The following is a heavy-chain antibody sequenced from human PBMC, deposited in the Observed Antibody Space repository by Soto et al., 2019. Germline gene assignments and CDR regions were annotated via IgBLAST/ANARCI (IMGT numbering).Heavy chain of an antibody. J-gene: IGHJ6*02. D-gene: IGHD2-15*01. CDR2: TYYRSKWYN. CDR1: GDSVSSNSAA. Sequence: PSPTLSLTCAISGDSVSSNSAAWNWIMQSPSRGLEWLGRTYYRSKWYNDYAVSVKSRITINPDTSTNQFSLQLNSGTPEDTAVYYCSRECRYCSXCSCQGPSYYYYYGMDVWGQGTTVTVSS. V-gene: IGHV6-1*01. CDR3: SRECRYCSXCSCQGPSYYYYYGMDV.